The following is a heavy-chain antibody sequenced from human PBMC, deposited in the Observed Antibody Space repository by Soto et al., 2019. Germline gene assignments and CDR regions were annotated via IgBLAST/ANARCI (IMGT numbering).Heavy chain of an antibody. J-gene: IGHJ6*02. CDR2: ISYDGTNQ. D-gene: IGHD3-9*01. CDR1: GFLFNTYA. CDR3: ARPGSGYDVLTGQYFYYYHSVDV. V-gene: IGHV3-30-3*01. Sequence: QVQLVDSGGGVVQPGRSLRLSCASSGFLFNTYAMHWVRQAPGKGLEWVAVISYDGTNQYYADSVKGRFIISRDNSKNTLYLQMNSLKTEDTAIYYCARPGSGYDVLTGQYFYYYHSVDVWGQGTAVTVSS.